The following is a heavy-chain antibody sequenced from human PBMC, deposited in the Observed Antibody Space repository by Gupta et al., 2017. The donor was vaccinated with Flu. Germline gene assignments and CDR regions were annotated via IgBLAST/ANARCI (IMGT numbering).Heavy chain of an antibody. V-gene: IGHV3-48*01. CDR2: ISETSRTI. CDR3: ARDPDTPMLRLFDH. J-gene: IGHJ4*02. Sequence: EVQLVESGGSLVQPGGSLRLSCAASGFTFNSYSMNWVRQAPGKGLEWVSYISETSRTIYYADSVKGRFTISRDNGKDSLYLQMNSLRAEDTAVYYCARDPDTPMLRLFDHWGQGTLVTVSS. CDR1: GFTFNSYS. D-gene: IGHD5-18*01.